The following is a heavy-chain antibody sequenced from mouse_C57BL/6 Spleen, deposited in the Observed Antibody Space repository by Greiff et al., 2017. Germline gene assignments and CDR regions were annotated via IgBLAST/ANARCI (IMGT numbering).Heavy chain of an antibody. J-gene: IGHJ1*03. D-gene: IGHD1-1*01. V-gene: IGHV1-9*01. CDR3: ASGTRVVATYLYFGV. CDR1: GYTFTGYW. CDR2: ILPGSGST. Sequence: QVQLQQPGAELMKPGASVKLSCKATGYTFTGYWIEWVKQRPGHGLEWIGEILPGSGSTNYNEKFKGKATFTADTSSNTAYMQLSSLTTTDSAISYCASGTRVVATYLYFGVWGTRATVSVST.